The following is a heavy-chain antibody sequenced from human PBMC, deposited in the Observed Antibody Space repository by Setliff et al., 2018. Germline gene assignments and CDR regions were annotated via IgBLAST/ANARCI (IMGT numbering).Heavy chain of an antibody. CDR3: ASYRQDVNY. Sequence: LSLTCPVYGGSFSGYYWSWIRQPPGKGLEWIGEINHSGSTNYNPSLKSRVTISVDTSKNQFSLKLSSVTAADTAVYYCASYRQDVNYWGQGTQVTVSS. J-gene: IGHJ4*02. CDR2: INHSGST. CDR1: GGSFSGYY. V-gene: IGHV4-34*01. D-gene: IGHD4-4*01.